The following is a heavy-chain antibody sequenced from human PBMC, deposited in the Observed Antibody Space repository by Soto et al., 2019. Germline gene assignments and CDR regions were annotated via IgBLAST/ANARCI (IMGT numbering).Heavy chain of an antibody. D-gene: IGHD2-2*01. J-gene: IGHJ5*02. CDR3: VLAGCRRTGCYSLDL. V-gene: IGHV3-73*01. CDR2: IRSASASSAI. Sequence: EAQLVQSGGGLVQPGGSLHLACAASGFTFGGSPVHWVRQASGKGLEWVGRIRSASASSAIAYAASVRGRFTLSRDDSKNTAYLQVNSLEVEDTALYYCVLAGCRRTGCYSLDLWGQGTLVTVSS. CDR1: GFTFGGSP.